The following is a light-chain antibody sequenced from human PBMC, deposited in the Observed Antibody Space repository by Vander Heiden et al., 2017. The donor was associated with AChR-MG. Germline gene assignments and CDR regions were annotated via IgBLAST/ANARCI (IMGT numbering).Light chain of an antibody. CDR3: QQYGSSQYT. CDR1: QRVSSSY. J-gene: IGKJ2*01. V-gene: IGKV3-20*01. Sequence: ENVLTPSSGTLSLSPGERAALSCRASQRVSSSYLAWYQQKPGQAPRLLIYGTSSRATGIPDRFSGSGSGTDFTLTISRLEPEDFAVYYCQQYGSSQYTFGQGTKLEIK. CDR2: GTS.